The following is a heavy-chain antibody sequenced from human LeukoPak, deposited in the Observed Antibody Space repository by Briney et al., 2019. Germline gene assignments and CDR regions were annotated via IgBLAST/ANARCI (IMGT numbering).Heavy chain of an antibody. J-gene: IGHJ4*02. CDR3: ARDLGGSMSEYYFDY. Sequence: SVKVSCKASGGTFSSYAISWVRQAPGQGREWMGRIIPIFGTANYAQKFQGRVTITTDESTSTAYMELSSLRSEDTAVYYCARDLGGSMSEYYFDYWGQGTLVTVSS. CDR2: IIPIFGTA. CDR1: GGTFSSYA. V-gene: IGHV1-69*05. D-gene: IGHD3-3*01.